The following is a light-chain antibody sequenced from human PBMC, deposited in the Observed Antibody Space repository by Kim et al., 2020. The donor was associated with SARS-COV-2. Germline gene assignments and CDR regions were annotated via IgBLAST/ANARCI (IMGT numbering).Light chain of an antibody. CDR2: GAT. J-gene: IGKJ5*01. Sequence: VSPGERATLSCRARQSVSTNLAWYQQKPGQAPRLLIYGATTRATGIPARIGGSGSGTEFTLTISSLQSEDFAVYYCQQYNTWLITFGQGTRLEIK. CDR1: QSVSTN. CDR3: QQYNTWLIT. V-gene: IGKV3D-15*01.